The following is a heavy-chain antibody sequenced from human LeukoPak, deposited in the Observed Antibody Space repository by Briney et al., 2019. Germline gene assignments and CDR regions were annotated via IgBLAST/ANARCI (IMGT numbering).Heavy chain of an antibody. J-gene: IGHJ5*02. Sequence: SETLFLTCAVYGGSFSGYYWSWIRQPPGKGLEWIGEINHSGSTNYNPSLKSRVTISVDTSKIQLSLKLSSVTAADTAVYYCARQIRWLRYWFDPWGQGTLVIVSS. CDR3: ARQIRWLRYWFDP. CDR1: GGSFSGYY. CDR2: INHSGST. V-gene: IGHV4-34*01. D-gene: IGHD5-12*01.